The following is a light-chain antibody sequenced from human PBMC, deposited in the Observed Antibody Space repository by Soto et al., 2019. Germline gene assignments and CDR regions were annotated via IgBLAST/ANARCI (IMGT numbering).Light chain of an antibody. CDR3: QQYNSYSRT. CDR1: QSISSW. Sequence: DIQMTQSPSTLSASVGDRVTITCRASQSISSWLAWYQQKSGKAPQLLIYDATTSESGVPSRFSGSGSGTEFTLTISSLQPDDFATYFCQQYNSYSRTFGHGTKVEIK. CDR2: DAT. J-gene: IGKJ1*01. V-gene: IGKV1-5*01.